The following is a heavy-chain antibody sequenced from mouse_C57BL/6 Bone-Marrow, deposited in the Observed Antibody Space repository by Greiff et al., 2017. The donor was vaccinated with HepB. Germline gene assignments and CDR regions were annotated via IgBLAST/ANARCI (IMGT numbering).Heavy chain of an antibody. CDR3: ARWDYGSSYDV. J-gene: IGHJ1*03. CDR1: GYKFTDYY. V-gene: IGHV1-26*01. CDR2: INPNNGGT. D-gene: IGHD1-1*01. Sequence: EVQLQQSGPELVKPGASVKISCKASGYKFTDYYMNWVKQSHGKSLEWIGDINPNNGGTSYNQKFKGKATLTVDKSSSTAYMELRSLTSEDSAVYYCARWDYGSSYDVWGTGTTVTVSS.